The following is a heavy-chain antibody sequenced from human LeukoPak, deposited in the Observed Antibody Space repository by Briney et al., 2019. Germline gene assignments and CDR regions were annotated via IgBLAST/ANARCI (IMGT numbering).Heavy chain of an antibody. CDR2: ISSSGSYT. V-gene: IGHV3-11*05. CDR3: ARVQRSGIVVNWFDP. D-gene: IGHD3-22*01. CDR1: GPTFSDFY. Sequence: AGGSLRLSCAASGPTFSDFYMTWIRQAPGKGLEWVSYISSSGSYTNYADSVKGRFTISRDNAKNSLYLQMNSLGAEDTAVYYCARVQRSGIVVNWFDPWGQGTLVTVSS. J-gene: IGHJ5*02.